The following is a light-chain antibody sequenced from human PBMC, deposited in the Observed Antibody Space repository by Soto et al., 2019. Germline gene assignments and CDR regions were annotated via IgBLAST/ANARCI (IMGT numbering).Light chain of an antibody. V-gene: IGKV1-33*01. Sequence: DIQMTQSPSSLSASVGDRVTIACQANQDIGNYLNWYQQKPGKAPRLLIYDASNLEIGVPSRFRGSGSGTHFTFTISNLQPEDIATYYCQQYDTLPPYTFGQGTKVELK. CDR1: QDIGNY. CDR2: DAS. CDR3: QQYDTLPPYT. J-gene: IGKJ2*01.